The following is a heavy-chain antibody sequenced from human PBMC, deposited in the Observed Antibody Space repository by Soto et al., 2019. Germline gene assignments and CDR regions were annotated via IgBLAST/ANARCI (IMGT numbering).Heavy chain of an antibody. CDR1: GYTFTTDW. J-gene: IGHJ5*02. Sequence: EVQLVQSGAEVKKPGDSLKISCKASGYTFTTDWIGWVRQKPGKGLEWMGFIYPRDSDTRYNPSFEGQVTISADKSINTAYLQWSSLKVSDTAMYYCARLMVVAAPAGWFDPWGQGTLVIVS. CDR2: IYPRDSDT. CDR3: ARLMVVAAPAGWFDP. D-gene: IGHD2-15*01. V-gene: IGHV5-51*01.